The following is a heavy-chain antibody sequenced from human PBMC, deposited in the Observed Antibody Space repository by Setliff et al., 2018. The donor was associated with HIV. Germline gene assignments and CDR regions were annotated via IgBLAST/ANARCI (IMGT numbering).Heavy chain of an antibody. D-gene: IGHD4-17*01. CDR1: GYTLTELS. Sequence: ASVKVSCKVSGYTLTELSIHWVRQAPGKGLEWTGGFVPEYSETIYAQKFQGRVTMTEDTSTDTAFMELSGLTSEDTAVYYCATRGELLGRRASTVTVYYYYLDVWGNGTTVTVSS. J-gene: IGHJ6*03. V-gene: IGHV1-24*01. CDR3: ATRGELLGRRASTVTVYYYYLDV. CDR2: FVPEYSET.